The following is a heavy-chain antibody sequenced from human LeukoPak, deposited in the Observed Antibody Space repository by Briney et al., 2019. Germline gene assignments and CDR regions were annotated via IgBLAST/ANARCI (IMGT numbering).Heavy chain of an antibody. CDR3: ARDAVVAATPRYMDV. D-gene: IGHD2-15*01. CDR1: GGTFSSYT. Sequence: SVKVSCKASGGTFSSYTISWVRQAPGQGLEWMGWIIPILGIANYAQKFQGRVTITADKSTSTAYMELSSLRSEDTAVYFCARDAVVAATPRYMDVWGKGTTVTVSS. CDR2: IIPILGIA. V-gene: IGHV1-69*10. J-gene: IGHJ6*03.